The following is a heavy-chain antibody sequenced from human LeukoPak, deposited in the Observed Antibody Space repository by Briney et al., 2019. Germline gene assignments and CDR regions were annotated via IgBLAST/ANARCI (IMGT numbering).Heavy chain of an antibody. D-gene: IGHD6-6*01. CDR1: GFTFSSYE. CDR3: ARGGYSSSSGARTVDFY. Sequence: GGSLRLSCAASGFTFSSYEMNWVRQAPGKGLEWVSYICSSGSIIYHADSVKGRFTISRDNAKNSMYLQLNSLRAEDTAVYYCARGGYSSSSGARTVDFYWGQGTLVTVSS. CDR2: ICSSGSII. V-gene: IGHV3-48*03. J-gene: IGHJ4*02.